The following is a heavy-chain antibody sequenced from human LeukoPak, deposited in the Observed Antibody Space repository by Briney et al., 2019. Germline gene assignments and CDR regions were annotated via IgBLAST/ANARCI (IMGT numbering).Heavy chain of an antibody. Sequence: ASVKVSCKASGYTFTSYAMHWVRQAPGQRLEWMGWINAGNGNTKYSQKFQGRVTITRDTSASTAYMELSSLRSEDTAVYYCARANVGIVAYGFYFDYWGQGTLVTVSS. CDR3: ARANVGIVAYGFYFDY. CDR1: GYTFTSYA. V-gene: IGHV1-3*01. D-gene: IGHD1-26*01. CDR2: INAGNGNT. J-gene: IGHJ4*02.